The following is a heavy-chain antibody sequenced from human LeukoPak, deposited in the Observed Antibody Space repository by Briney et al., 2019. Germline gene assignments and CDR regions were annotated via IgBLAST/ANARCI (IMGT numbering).Heavy chain of an antibody. CDR1: GYTFTSYD. V-gene: IGHV1-8*01. CDR2: MNPNSGNT. Sequence: ASVKVSCKASGYTFTSYDINWVRQATGQGLEWMGWMNPNSGNTGYAQNFQGRVTMTRNTSISTAYMELNSLRSEDTAEYSCARGLFGYASGSYYKTKANYYYSYYMDVWGKGTTVTISS. J-gene: IGHJ6*03. D-gene: IGHD3-10*01. CDR3: ARGLFGYASGSYYKTKANYYYSYYMDV.